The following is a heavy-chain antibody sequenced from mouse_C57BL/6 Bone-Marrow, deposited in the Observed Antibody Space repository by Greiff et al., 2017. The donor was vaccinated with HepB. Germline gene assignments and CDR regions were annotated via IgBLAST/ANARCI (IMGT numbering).Heavy chain of an antibody. D-gene: IGHD2-3*01. J-gene: IGHJ2*01. V-gene: IGHV1-64*01. CDR3: ARPHDGYYGY. Sequence: QVQLQQPGAELVKPGASVTLSCKSSGYTFTSYWMHWVKQRPGQGLEWIGMIHPNSGSTNYNEKFKSKATLTVDKSSSTAYMQLSSLTSEDSAVYYCARPHDGYYGYWGQGTTLTVSS. CDR1: GYTFTSYW. CDR2: IHPNSGST.